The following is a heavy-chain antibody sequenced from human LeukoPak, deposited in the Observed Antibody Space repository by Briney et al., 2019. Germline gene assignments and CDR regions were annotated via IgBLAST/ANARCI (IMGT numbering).Heavy chain of an antibody. D-gene: IGHD1-14*01. J-gene: IGHJ4*02. CDR2: ISTDGSTT. Sequence: SGGSLRLSCAVSGFTFSDYWMHWVRQTPGKGLVWVSRISTDGSTTRYADSVKGRFTISRDNAKNTLYLQMNSLRAEDTAVYYCTRVGSGTTRDYWGQGNLVTVSS. V-gene: IGHV3-74*01. CDR3: TRVGSGTTRDY. CDR1: GFTFSDYW.